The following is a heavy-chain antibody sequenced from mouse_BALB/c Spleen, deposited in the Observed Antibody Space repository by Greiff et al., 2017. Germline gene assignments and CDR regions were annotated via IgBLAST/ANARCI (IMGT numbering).Heavy chain of an antibody. V-gene: IGHV2-9*02. CDR1: GFSLTSYG. D-gene: IGHD1-1*01. J-gene: IGHJ3*01. Sequence: VQLQESGPGLVAPSQSLSISCTVSGFSLTSYGVHWVRQPPGKGLEWLGVIWAGGSTNYNSALMSRLSISKDNSKSQVILKMNSLQTDDTAMYYCARDYYGSSNAYWGQGTLVTVSA. CDR2: IWAGGST. CDR3: ARDYYGSSNAY.